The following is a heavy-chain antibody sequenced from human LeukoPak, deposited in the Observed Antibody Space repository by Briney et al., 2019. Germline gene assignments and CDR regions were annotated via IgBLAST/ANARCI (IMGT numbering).Heavy chain of an antibody. CDR3: ARDSRGRSTFPSPFDY. V-gene: IGHV1-8*01. D-gene: IGHD3-16*01. CDR2: MDPNSGNT. J-gene: IGHJ4*02. Sequence: ASVKVSCKASGYTFTSYDINWVRQATGQGLEWMGWMDPNSGNTGYAQKFQGRVTMTRNTSISTAYMELSSLRSEDTAVYYCARDSRGRSTFPSPFDYWGQGTLVTVSS. CDR1: GYTFTSYD.